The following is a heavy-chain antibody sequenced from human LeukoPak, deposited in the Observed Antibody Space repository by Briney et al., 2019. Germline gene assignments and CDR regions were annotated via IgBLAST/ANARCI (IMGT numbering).Heavy chain of an antibody. CDR1: GFTFSTYG. CDR2: ISYDGITK. CDR3: AKYSSRNYYGMDV. D-gene: IGHD1-26*01. Sequence: PGRSLRLSCAASGFTFSTYGMRWVRQAPGKGLEWVAVISYDGITKYYADSVKGRFTISRDNSKNTLSLQMSSLRAEDTAVYYCAKYSSRNYYGMDVWGQGTTVTVSS. V-gene: IGHV3-30*18. J-gene: IGHJ6*02.